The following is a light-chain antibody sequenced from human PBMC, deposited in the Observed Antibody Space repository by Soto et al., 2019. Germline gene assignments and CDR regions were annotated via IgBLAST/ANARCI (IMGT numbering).Light chain of an antibody. CDR2: DAS. CDR3: QQRSNWPPT. J-gene: IGKJ1*01. Sequence: EIVLTQSPATLSLSPGERATLSCSASQSVSSYLAWYQQKPGQAPRLLIHDASNRATGIPARFSGSGSGTDFTLTISSLEPEDFAVYYCQQRSNWPPTFGQGTKVDIK. CDR1: QSVSSY. V-gene: IGKV3-11*01.